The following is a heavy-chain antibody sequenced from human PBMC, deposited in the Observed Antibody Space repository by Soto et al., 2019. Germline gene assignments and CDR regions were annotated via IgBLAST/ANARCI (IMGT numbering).Heavy chain of an antibody. CDR1: GFTVTSSY. Sequence: GGSLRLSCAASGFTVTSSYMSWVRQAPGKGLEWVSVIYSGGSIYYADSVKGRFTISRDYSKNTLNLQMNSLRAEDTAVYYCGRDSRLRSVVDYWGQGTRVTVSS. CDR2: IYSGGSI. V-gene: IGHV3-66*01. D-gene: IGHD5-12*01. CDR3: GRDSRLRSVVDY. J-gene: IGHJ4*02.